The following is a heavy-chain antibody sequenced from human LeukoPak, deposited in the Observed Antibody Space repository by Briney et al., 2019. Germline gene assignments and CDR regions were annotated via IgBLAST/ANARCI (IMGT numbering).Heavy chain of an antibody. CDR3: ARDQSRYYYDSSGYCDY. V-gene: IGHV1-18*04. CDR2: ISAYNGNT. D-gene: IGHD3-22*01. Sequence: GASVKVSCKASGYTFTGYYMHWVRQAPGQGLEWMGWISAYNGNTNYAQKLQGRVTMTTDTSTSTAYMELRSLRSDDTAVYYCARDQSRYYYDSSGYCDYWGQGTLVTVSS. J-gene: IGHJ4*02. CDR1: GYTFTGYY.